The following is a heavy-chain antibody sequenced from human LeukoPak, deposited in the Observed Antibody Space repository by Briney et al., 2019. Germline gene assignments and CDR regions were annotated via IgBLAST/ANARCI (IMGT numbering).Heavy chain of an antibody. V-gene: IGHV4-31*03. CDR1: GGSISSGGYY. CDR3: AREGAVGATHTHYYFDY. Sequence: PSETLSLTCTVSGGSISSGGYYWSWIRQHPGKGLEWIGYIYYSGSTYYNPYLKSRVTISVDTSKNQFSLKLSSVTAADTAVYYCAREGAVGATHTHYYFDYWGQGTLVTVSS. D-gene: IGHD1-26*01. CDR2: IYYSGST. J-gene: IGHJ4*02.